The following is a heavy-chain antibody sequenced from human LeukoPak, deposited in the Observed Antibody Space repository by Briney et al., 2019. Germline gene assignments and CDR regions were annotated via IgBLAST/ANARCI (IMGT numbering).Heavy chain of an antibody. CDR2: FDPEDGET. J-gene: IGHJ6*02. CDR3: AGATFHYYYGMDV. V-gene: IGHV1-24*01. D-gene: IGHD1-26*01. CDR1: GYXXTXXS. Sequence: VSCXXXGYXXTXXSMHWVRQAPGXGLEWMGGFDPEDGETIYAQKFQGRVTMTEDTSTDTAYMELSSLRSEDTAVCYCAGATFHYYYGMDVWGQGTTVTVSS.